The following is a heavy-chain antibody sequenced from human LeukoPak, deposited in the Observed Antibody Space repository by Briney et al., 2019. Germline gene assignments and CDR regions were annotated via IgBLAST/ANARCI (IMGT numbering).Heavy chain of an antibody. V-gene: IGHV1-69*05. J-gene: IGHJ4*02. CDR3: ARAPTEMATIVGDY. CDR2: IIPIFGTA. CDR1: GGTFSSYA. Sequence: ASVKVSCKASGGTFSSYAISWVRQAPGQGLEWMGGIIPIFGTANYAQKFQGRVTITTDESTSTAYMELTSLRSEDTAVYYCARAPTEMATIVGDYCGQGTLVTVSS. D-gene: IGHD5-24*01.